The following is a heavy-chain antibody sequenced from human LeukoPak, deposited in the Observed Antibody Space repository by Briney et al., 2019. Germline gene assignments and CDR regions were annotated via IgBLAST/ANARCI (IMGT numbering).Heavy chain of an antibody. D-gene: IGHD4-17*01. CDR1: GFTFSSYG. CDR2: IWYDGSNK. J-gene: IGHJ2*01. Sequence: PGRSLRLSCAASGFTFSSYGMHWVRQAPGKGLEWVAVIWYDGSNKYYADSVKGRFTISRDNSKNTLYLQMNSLRAEDTAVYYCARDRRYGDPLWYFDLWGRGTLVTVSS. V-gene: IGHV3-33*01. CDR3: ARDRRYGDPLWYFDL.